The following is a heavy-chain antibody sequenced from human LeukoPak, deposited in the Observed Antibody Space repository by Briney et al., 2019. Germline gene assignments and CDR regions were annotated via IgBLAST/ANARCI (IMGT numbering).Heavy chain of an antibody. CDR2: INSDGSTT. D-gene: IGHD6-13*01. CDR3: AKAGGIAAAGTFIFRH. CDR1: GFTFSSYW. J-gene: IGHJ1*01. Sequence: GGSLRLSCAASGFTFSSYWMHWVRQAPGKGLVWVSRINSDGSTTNYADSVQGRFTISRDNSKNTLYLQMNSLRAEDTAVYYCAKAGGIAAAGTFIFRHWGQGTLVTVSS. V-gene: IGHV3-74*01.